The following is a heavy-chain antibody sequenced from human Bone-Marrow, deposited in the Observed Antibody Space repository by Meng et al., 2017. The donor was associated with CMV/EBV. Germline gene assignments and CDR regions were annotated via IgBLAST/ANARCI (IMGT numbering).Heavy chain of an antibody. CDR3: ASSVVPASIGY. CDR1: GFTVSSNY. J-gene: IGHJ4*02. CDR2: IYSGTST. D-gene: IGHD2-2*02. Sequence: GESLKISCAASGFTVSSNYMSWVRQAPGKGLEWVSIIYSGTSTYYADSVKGRFTISRDNSKNTLYLQMNSLGAEDTAVYYCASSVVPASIGYWGQGTLVTVSS. V-gene: IGHV3-53*01.